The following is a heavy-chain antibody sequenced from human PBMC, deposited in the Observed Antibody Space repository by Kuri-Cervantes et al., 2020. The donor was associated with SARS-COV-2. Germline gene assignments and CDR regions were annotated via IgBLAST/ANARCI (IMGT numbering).Heavy chain of an antibody. V-gene: IGHV2-70*12. D-gene: IGHD3-3*02. CDR3: AHRPSDSIPDY. CDR1: GFSPSTSGMR. CDR2: IDWDDDK. Sequence: SGPTLVKPTQTLTLTCTFSGFSPSTSGMRVSWIRQPPGKALEWLARIDWDDDKFYSTSLKTRLTISKDTSKNQVVLAMTNMDPVDTATYYCAHRPSDSIPDYWGQGTLVTVSS. J-gene: IGHJ4*02.